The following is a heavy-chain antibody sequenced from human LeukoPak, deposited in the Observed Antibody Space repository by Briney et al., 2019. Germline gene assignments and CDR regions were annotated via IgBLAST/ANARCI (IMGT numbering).Heavy chain of an antibody. V-gene: IGHV3-23*01. CDR3: AKSTDYGSGSYYSPIYYYYYGMDV. D-gene: IGHD3-10*01. J-gene: IGHJ6*02. Sequence: GGSLRLSCAASGFTFSSYAMSWVRQAPGKGLEWVSAISGSGGSTYYADSVKGRFTISRDNSKNTLYLQMNSLRAEDTAVYYCAKSTDYGSGSYYSPIYYYYYGMDVWGQGTTVTVSS. CDR2: ISGSGGST. CDR1: GFTFSSYA.